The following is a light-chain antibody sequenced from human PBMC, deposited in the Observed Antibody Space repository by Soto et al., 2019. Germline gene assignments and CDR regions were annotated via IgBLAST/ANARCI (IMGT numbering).Light chain of an antibody. CDR1: TSHIGVDNY. J-gene: IGLJ2*01. CDR2: EVS. Sequence: QCPVTQAASVPGSPGQSIPISCTRTTSHIGVDNYVSLYQQHPGKAPKLVIYEVSERRSGVSNRFSGSKSGNTASLTISGLQAEDEGDYYCTSYTTFTTLEVVFGGGTQLTVL. CDR3: TSYTTFTTLEVV. V-gene: IGLV2-14*01.